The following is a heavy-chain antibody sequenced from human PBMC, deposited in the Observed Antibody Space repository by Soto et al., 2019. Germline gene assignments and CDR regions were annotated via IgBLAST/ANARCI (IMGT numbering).Heavy chain of an antibody. Sequence: VNPTQTLTLTCTFSGFSLSTSGMCVSWIRQPPGKGLEWIGYIYYSGSTYYNPSLKSRVTISVDTSKNQFSLKLSSVTATDTAVYYCARVGGFGATTIDYWGQ. CDR2: IYYSGST. CDR1: GFSLSTSGMC. J-gene: IGHJ4*02. CDR3: ARVGGFGATTIDY. D-gene: IGHD3-10*01. V-gene: IGHV4-30-4*08.